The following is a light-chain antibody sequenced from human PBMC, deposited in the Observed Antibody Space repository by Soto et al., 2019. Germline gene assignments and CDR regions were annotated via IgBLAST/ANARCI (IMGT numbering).Light chain of an antibody. V-gene: IGKV2-28*01. J-gene: IGKJ1*01. CDR1: QSLLYNNTYNY. CDR3: QHQSSWPRT. Sequence: EIVMTQSPLTLPVTPGEPASISCRYSQSLLYNNTYNYLDWYVQKPGQSPQLLIYFGSNRAPGVPDRFSGSGSGTDFALKINRVEAEDVGTYYCQHQSSWPRTFGQGTKVDIK. CDR2: FGS.